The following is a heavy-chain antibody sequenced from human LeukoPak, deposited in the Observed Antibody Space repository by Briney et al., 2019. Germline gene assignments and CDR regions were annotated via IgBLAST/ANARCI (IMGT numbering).Heavy chain of an antibody. CDR1: GGSISSYY. D-gene: IGHD6-19*01. CDR3: ARETGVAGGDY. V-gene: IGHV4-59*12. CDR2: IYYSGST. J-gene: IGHJ4*02. Sequence: PSETLSLTCTVSGGSISSYYWSWIRQPPGKGLEWIGYIYYSGSTNYNPSLKSRVTISVDTSKNQFSLKLSSVTAADTAVYYCARETGVAGGDYWGQGTLVTVSS.